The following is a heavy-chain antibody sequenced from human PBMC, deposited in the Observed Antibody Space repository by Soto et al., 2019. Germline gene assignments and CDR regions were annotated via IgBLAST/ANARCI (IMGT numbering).Heavy chain of an antibody. J-gene: IGHJ4*02. V-gene: IGHV1-18*01. CDR2: ISAYNGNT. D-gene: IGHD5-18*01. CDR3: AAPLSYSYGLDY. Sequence: QVQLVQSGAEVKKPGASVKVSCKTSGYTFTSYGFSWVRQAPGQGLEWMGWISAYNGNTNYAQKLQGRVTMTTDTSPSTAYMELRRLRSDDTAVYYCAAPLSYSYGLDYWGQGTLVTVSS. CDR1: GYTFTSYG.